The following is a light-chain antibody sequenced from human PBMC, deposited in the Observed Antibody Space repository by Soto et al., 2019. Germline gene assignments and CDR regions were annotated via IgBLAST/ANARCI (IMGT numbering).Light chain of an antibody. CDR2: DAS. CDR3: QQYDNVPFT. CDR1: QDISNC. J-gene: IGKJ3*01. V-gene: IGKV1-33*01. Sequence: DIQMTQSPSSLSASVGDRVTITCQASQDISNCLNWYQQKPGTAPKVLIYDASNLETGVPPSCTGTGSGTDFTFTISSLQPEDIATYYCQQYDNVPFTFGPGTTVDFK.